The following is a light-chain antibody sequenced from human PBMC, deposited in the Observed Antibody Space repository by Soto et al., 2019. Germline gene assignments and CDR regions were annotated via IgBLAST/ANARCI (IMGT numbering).Light chain of an antibody. V-gene: IGKV3-20*01. CDR1: ESISRDY. CDR3: HQYGGVPYT. CDR2: GAS. Sequence: EIVLTQSPGTLSLSPGQRVTLSCRASESISRDYLAWYQQRLGQAPRLLIYGASSGATGIPDRFSGSGSGTDFTLTISRLEPEDFAIYYCHQYGGVPYTFGQGTKVDIK. J-gene: IGKJ2*01.